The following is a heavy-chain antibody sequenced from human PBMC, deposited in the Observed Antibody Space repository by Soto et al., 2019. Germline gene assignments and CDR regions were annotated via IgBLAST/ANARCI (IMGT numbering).Heavy chain of an antibody. CDR3: AREQRYCSGGSCYFIDY. Sequence: EVQLVESGGGLVKPGGSLRLSCAASGFTFSSYSMNWVRQAPGKGLEWVSSISSSRSYIYYADSVKGRFTISRDNAKNPLYLHMNSLRAEDTSVYYCAREQRYCSGGSCYFIDYGVQGTLVTVSS. J-gene: IGHJ4*02. CDR1: GFTFSSYS. V-gene: IGHV3-21*01. D-gene: IGHD2-15*01. CDR2: ISSSRSYI.